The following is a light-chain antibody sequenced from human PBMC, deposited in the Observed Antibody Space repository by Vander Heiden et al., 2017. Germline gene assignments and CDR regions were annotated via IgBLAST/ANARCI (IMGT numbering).Light chain of an antibody. CDR1: QSVLSSSNNKNY. CDR2: WAS. V-gene: IGKV4-1*01. Sequence: DIVMNQSSDSLAVSLGERATINCKSSQSVLSSSNNKNYLTWFQQKPGQPPKLLIYWASTRESGVPDRFSGSGSGTDFTLTISSLQAEDVAVYYCQQYYNIPRTFGQGTKVEIK. J-gene: IGKJ1*01. CDR3: QQYYNIPRT.